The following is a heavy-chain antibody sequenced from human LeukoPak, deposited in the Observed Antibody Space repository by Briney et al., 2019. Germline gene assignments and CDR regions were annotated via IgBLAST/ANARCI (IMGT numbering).Heavy chain of an antibody. CDR1: GYTFTSYG. CDR2: ISAYNGNT. D-gene: IGHD4-23*01. V-gene: IGHV1-18*01. Sequence: ASVKVSCKASGYTFTSYGISWVRQAPGQGLEWMGWISAYNGNTNYAQKLQGRVTMTTDTSTSTAYMELRSLRSDDTAVYYCARASRWYLHNAFDIWGQGTRVTVSS. CDR3: ARASRWYLHNAFDI. J-gene: IGHJ3*02.